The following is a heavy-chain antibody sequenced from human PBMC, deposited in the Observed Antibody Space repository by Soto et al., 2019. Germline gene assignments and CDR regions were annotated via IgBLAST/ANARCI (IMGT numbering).Heavy chain of an antibody. V-gene: IGHV1-46*01. D-gene: IGHD3-22*01. CDR2: INPSGGST. CDR3: ARDIHPTYYYDSSGSHRPYYFDY. Sequence: ASVKVSCKASGYTFTSYYMHWVRQAPGQGLEWMGIINPSGGSTSYAQKFQGRVTMTRDTSTSTVYMELSSLRSEDTAVYYCARDIHPTYYYDSSGSHRPYYFDYWRQGTLVTVSS. J-gene: IGHJ4*02. CDR1: GYTFTSYY.